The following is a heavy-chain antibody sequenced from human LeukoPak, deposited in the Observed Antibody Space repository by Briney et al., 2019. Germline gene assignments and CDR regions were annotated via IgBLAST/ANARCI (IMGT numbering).Heavy chain of an antibody. Sequence: GGSLRLSCAASEFTFSDYGMNWVRQAPGKGLEWVSSISSSSIYIFYADSVKGRFTISRDNAKNSLYLQMNSLRAEDTAVYYCARGYYYDNSGYYHFDYWGQGTLVTVSS. D-gene: IGHD3-22*01. J-gene: IGHJ4*02. CDR1: EFTFSDYG. CDR2: ISSSSIYI. V-gene: IGHV3-21*01. CDR3: ARGYYYDNSGYYHFDY.